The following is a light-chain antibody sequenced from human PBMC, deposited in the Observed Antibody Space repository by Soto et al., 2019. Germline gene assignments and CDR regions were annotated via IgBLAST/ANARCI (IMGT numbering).Light chain of an antibody. Sequence: DIQMTQSPSSLSASVGDRVTITCRASQGIRNDLGWYQQKPEQAPKLLIYAASTWQSGVSARFSGSGSGTEFTLTISSLQPEDFAIYYCLQHNTYPWTFGQGTKVEIK. J-gene: IGKJ1*01. V-gene: IGKV1-17*01. CDR2: AAS. CDR3: LQHNTYPWT. CDR1: QGIRND.